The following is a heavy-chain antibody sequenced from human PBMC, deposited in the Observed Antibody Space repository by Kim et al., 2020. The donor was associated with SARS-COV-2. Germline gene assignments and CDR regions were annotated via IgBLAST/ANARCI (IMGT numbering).Heavy chain of an antibody. J-gene: IGHJ2*01. Sequence: SETLSLTCTVSGGSISSYYWSWIRQPAGKGLEWIGRIYTSGSTNYNPSLKSRVTMSVDTSKNQFSLKLSSVTAADTAVYYCARYCSSTSCYNFVNWYFDLWGRGTLVTVSS. CDR3: ARYCSSTSCYNFVNWYFDL. CDR2: IYTSGST. V-gene: IGHV4-4*07. D-gene: IGHD2-2*02. CDR1: GGSISSYY.